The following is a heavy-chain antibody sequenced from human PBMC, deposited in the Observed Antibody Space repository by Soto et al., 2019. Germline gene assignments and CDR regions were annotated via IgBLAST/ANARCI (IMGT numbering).Heavy chain of an antibody. D-gene: IGHD2-15*01. Sequence: GGSLRLSCAASGFTFSSYAMSWVRQAPGKGLEWVSAISGSGGSTYYADSVKGRFTISRDNSKNTLYLQMNSLRAEDTAVYYCAKHQLVVVVAATDDWGQGTLVTVSS. V-gene: IGHV3-23*01. CDR1: GFTFSSYA. J-gene: IGHJ4*02. CDR2: ISGSGGST. CDR3: AKHQLVVVVAATDD.